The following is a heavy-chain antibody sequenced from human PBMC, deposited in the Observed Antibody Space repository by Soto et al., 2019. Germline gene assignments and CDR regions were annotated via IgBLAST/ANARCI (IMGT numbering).Heavy chain of an antibody. D-gene: IGHD6-13*01. V-gene: IGHV6-1*01. CDR2: TYYRSKWYN. CDR1: GDSVSSNSAA. Sequence: PSQTLSLTCAISGDSVSSNSAAWNWIRQSPSRGLEWLGRTYYRSKWYNDYAVSVKSRITINPDTSKNQFSLQLNSVTPEDTAVYYCARESAGRIAAAGWWLESGSPAGGFDPWGQGTLVTVSS. J-gene: IGHJ5*02. CDR3: ARESAGRIAAAGWWLESGSPAGGFDP.